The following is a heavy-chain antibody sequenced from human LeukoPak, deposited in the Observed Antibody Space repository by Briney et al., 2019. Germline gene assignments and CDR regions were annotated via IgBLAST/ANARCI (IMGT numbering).Heavy chain of an antibody. V-gene: IGHV1-8*02. Sequence: ASVKVSCKASGGTFSSYAISWVRQATGQGLEWMGWMNPNSGNTGYAQKFQGRVTMTRNTSISTAYMELSSLRSEDTAVYYCARAHRVKSRGVQTMYYFDYWGQGTLVTVSS. CDR3: ARAHRVKSRGVQTMYYFDY. D-gene: IGHD3-10*01. CDR1: GGTFSSYA. J-gene: IGHJ4*02. CDR2: MNPNSGNT.